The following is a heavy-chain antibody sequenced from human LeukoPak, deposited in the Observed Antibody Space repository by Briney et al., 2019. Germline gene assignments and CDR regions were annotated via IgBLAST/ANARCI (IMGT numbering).Heavy chain of an antibody. Sequence: PSETLSLTCTVSGASIGSGPYYWTWIRQPAGKGLEWIGGLYTSGTTNYNPSLKSRVRMSADTSKNQLSLELTSVTAADTAVYYCARDVNDKNLEALDPWGQGTLVTVSS. CDR3: ARDVNDKNLEALDP. CDR1: GASIGSGPYY. V-gene: IGHV4-61*02. D-gene: IGHD5/OR15-5a*01. J-gene: IGHJ5*02. CDR2: LYTSGTT.